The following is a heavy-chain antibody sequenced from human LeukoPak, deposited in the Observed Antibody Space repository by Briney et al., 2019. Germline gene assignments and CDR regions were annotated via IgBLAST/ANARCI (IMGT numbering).Heavy chain of an antibody. Sequence: GGSLRLSCAASGFTFSSYAMSWVRQAPGKGLEWVSAISGSGGSTYYADSVKGRFTISRDNSKNTLYLQMNSLRAEDTAVYYCAKSPKYCSSTSCEFDYWGQGTLVTVSS. D-gene: IGHD2-2*01. CDR3: AKSPKYCSSTSCEFDY. V-gene: IGHV3-23*01. CDR2: ISGSGGST. J-gene: IGHJ4*02. CDR1: GFTFSSYA.